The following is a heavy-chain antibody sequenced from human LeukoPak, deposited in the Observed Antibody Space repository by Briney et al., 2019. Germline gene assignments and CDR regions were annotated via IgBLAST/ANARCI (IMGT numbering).Heavy chain of an antibody. V-gene: IGHV3-23*01. J-gene: IGHJ4*02. D-gene: IGHD2-2*01. CDR2: ISGSGGST. CDR3: AKVQALGYCSSTSCYYFDY. CDR1: GFTFSSYA. Sequence: GGSLRLSCAASGFTFSSYAMSWVRQAPGKGLEWVSAISGSGGSTYYADSVKGRFTISRDNSKNTLYLQMNSLRAEATAVYYCAKVQALGYCSSTSCYYFDYWGQGTLVTVSS.